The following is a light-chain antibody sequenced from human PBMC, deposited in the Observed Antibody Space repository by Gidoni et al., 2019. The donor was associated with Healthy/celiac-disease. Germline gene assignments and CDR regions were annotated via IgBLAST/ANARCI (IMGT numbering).Light chain of an antibody. V-gene: IGKV4-1*01. Sequence: DIVMTQSQDALAVSLGERATINCKSSQSVLYSSNNKNYLAWYQQKPGQPPKLLIYWASTRESGVPDRFSVSGSGTDFTLAISSLQAEDVAVYYCQQYYSTPPTFGQGTKLEIK. CDR1: QSVLYSSNNKNY. CDR3: QQYYSTPPT. J-gene: IGKJ2*01. CDR2: WAS.